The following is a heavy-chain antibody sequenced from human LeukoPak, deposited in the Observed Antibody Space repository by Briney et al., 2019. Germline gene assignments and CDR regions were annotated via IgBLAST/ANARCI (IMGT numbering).Heavy chain of an antibody. V-gene: IGHV3-21*01. J-gene: IGHJ4*02. Sequence: GGSLRLSCAASGFTFSSYSMNWVRQAPGKGLEWVSSISSSSSYIYYADSVKGRFTISRDNAKNSLYLQMNSLRAEDTAVYYCARGAYGDYEFDYWGQGTLVIVSS. CDR2: ISSSSSYI. D-gene: IGHD4-17*01. CDR3: ARGAYGDYEFDY. CDR1: GFTFSSYS.